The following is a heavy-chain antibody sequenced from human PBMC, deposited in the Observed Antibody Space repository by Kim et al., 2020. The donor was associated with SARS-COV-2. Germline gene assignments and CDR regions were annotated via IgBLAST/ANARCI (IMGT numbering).Heavy chain of an antibody. J-gene: IGHJ5*02. Sequence: ASVKVSCKASGYTFTSYGISWVRQAPGQGLEWVGWISPHSGNRNYAQNLQGRVTMTTDTSTSTAYMELRSLRSDDTAVYYCARDRAGATLQGWFDPWGQGTLVTVPS. CDR1: GYTFTSYG. D-gene: IGHD1-26*01. V-gene: IGHV1-18*01. CDR2: ISPHSGNR. CDR3: ARDRAGATLQGWFDP.